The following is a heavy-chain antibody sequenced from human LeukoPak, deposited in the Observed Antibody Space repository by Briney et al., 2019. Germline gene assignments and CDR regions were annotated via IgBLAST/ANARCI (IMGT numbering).Heavy chain of an antibody. CDR2: IYYSGST. D-gene: IGHD3-22*01. J-gene: IGHJ4*02. Sequence: SETLSLTCTVSGGSISDYYWNWIRQPPGKGLEWIGYIYYSGSTTYNPSLKSRVTMSVDTAKNQFSLELSSVTAADTAVYYCARRSIDTYYYDSSGYAIPFFADYWGQGTLVTVSS. CDR1: GGSISDYY. V-gene: IGHV4-59*08. CDR3: ARRSIDTYYYDSSGYAIPFFADY.